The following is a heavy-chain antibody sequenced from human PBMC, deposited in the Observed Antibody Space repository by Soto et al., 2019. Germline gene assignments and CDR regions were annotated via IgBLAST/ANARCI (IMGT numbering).Heavy chain of an antibody. J-gene: IGHJ6*02. CDR2: ISYDGSNK. V-gene: IGHV3-30*03. Sequence: PGGSLRLSCAASTTTFSSSGWHWVRQAPGKGLEWVAVISYDGSNKYYADSVKGRFTISRDNSKNTLYLQMNSLRAEDTAVYYCARAITIFGVVIRDYYYGMDVWGQGTTVTVSS. CDR3: ARAITIFGVVIRDYYYGMDV. CDR1: TTTFSSSG. D-gene: IGHD3-3*01.